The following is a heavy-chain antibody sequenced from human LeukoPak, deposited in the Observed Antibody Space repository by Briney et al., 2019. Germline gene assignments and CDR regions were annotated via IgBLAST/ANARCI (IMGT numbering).Heavy chain of an antibody. Sequence: PGGSLRLSCAASGFTFSSYWMSWVRQAPGKGLEWVANIKQDGSEKYYVDSVKGRFTISRDNAKNSLYLQMNSLRAEDTAAYYCARDRPTYNNYYYYYMDVWGKGTTVTVSS. CDR2: IKQDGSEK. D-gene: IGHD1-1*01. CDR1: GFTFSSYW. V-gene: IGHV3-7*01. CDR3: ARDRPTYNNYYYYYMDV. J-gene: IGHJ6*03.